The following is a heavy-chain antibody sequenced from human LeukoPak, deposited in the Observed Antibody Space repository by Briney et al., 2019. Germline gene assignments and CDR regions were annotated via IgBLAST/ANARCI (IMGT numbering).Heavy chain of an antibody. V-gene: IGHV1-69*13. CDR1: GGTFSSFA. D-gene: IGHD2-21*01. CDR2: IIPIFGTA. CDR3: ARDIAHITHEGYRRGWFDP. J-gene: IGHJ5*02. Sequence: ASVKVSCKASGGTFSSFAIGWVRQAPGQGLEWMGGIIPIFGTANYAHKFQGRVTITADESTSTAYMELSSLRSEDTAVYYCARDIAHITHEGYRRGWFDPWGQGTLVTVSS.